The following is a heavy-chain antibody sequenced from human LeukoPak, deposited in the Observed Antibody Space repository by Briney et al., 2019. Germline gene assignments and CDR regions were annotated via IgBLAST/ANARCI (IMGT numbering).Heavy chain of an antibody. J-gene: IGHJ4*02. CDR3: VKDGGLTAHSIDY. D-gene: IGHD5-18*01. CDR2: ISGGGEIT. CDR1: GFTFHAYV. Sequence: PGGSLTLSCAASGFTFHAYVMHWVRHAPGKGLEWVSLISGGGEITHSAYSVKGRFTLSRDNFKNSLYPQMNSLSPEDSGFYYSVKDGGLTAHSIDYWGQGILVTVSS. V-gene: IGHV3-43*02.